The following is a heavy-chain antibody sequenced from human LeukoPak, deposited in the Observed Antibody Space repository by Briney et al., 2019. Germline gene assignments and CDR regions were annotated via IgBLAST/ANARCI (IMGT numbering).Heavy chain of an antibody. J-gene: IGHJ4*02. V-gene: IGHV1-2*02. CDR3: AQSTILGYSNPYYFDY. CDR1: GYTFTGYY. CDR2: SNPNSGGT. Sequence: SSVKVSCKASGYTFTGYYMHWVRQAAGQGLEWMGWSNPNSGGTNYAQKFQGRVTMTRDTSISTAYMELSRLRSDDTAVYYCAQSTILGYSNPYYFDYWGQGTLVTVSS. D-gene: IGHD4-11*01.